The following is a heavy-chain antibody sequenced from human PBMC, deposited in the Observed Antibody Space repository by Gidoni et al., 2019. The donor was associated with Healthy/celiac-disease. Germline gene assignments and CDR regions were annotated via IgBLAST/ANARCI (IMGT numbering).Heavy chain of an antibody. CDR1: GFTFSSYA. V-gene: IGHV3-23*01. CDR2: ISGSGGST. J-gene: IGHJ6*03. Sequence: EVQLLESGGCLVQPGGSLRLSCAASGFTFSSYAMSWVRQAPGKGLEWVSAISGSGGSTYYADSVKGRFTISRDNSKNTLYLQMNSLRAEDTAVYYCAKKRAWNDPYYYYYMDVWGKGTTVTVSS. D-gene: IGHD1-1*01. CDR3: AKKRAWNDPYYYYYMDV.